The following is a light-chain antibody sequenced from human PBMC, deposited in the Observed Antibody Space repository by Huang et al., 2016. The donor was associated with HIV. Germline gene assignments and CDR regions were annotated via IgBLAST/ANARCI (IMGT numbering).Light chain of an antibody. V-gene: IGKV3-20*01. CDR3: QQYGSSPPWT. CDR2: GAS. J-gene: IGKJ1*01. CDR1: QSVSSSF. Sequence: EIVLTQSPGTLPLSPGERATLSCRASQSVSSSFLTWYQQKPGQAPRLLIYGASSRATGIPDRCSGSGSGTDFTLTISRLEPEDFAVYYCQQYGSSPPWTFGQGTKVEIK.